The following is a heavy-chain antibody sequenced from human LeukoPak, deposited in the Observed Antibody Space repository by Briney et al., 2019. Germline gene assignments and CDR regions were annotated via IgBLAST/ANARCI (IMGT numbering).Heavy chain of an antibody. CDR2: ISWNSGSI. Sequence: PGGSPGTHCAASGFTLDDYAMHWVRQAPGKGLEWVSGISWNSGSIGYADSVKGCLYTSRDNAKNSLYLQMNSLRAEDTALYYCAKGDLSSSWGSDFDYWGQGTLVTVSS. CDR3: AKGDLSSSWGSDFDY. J-gene: IGHJ4*02. V-gene: IGHV3-9*01. D-gene: IGHD6-13*01. CDR1: GFTLDDYA.